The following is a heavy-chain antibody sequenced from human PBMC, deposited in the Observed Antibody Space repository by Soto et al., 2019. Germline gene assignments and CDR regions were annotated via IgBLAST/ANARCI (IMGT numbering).Heavy chain of an antibody. D-gene: IGHD3-3*01. V-gene: IGHV1-69*06. J-gene: IGHJ6*02. Sequence: AVKVSCKASGGTFSSYAISWVRQAPGQGXEWMGGIIPIFGTANYAQKFQGRVTITADKSTSAAYMELSSLRSEDTAVYYCARDHYDFWSGQLLLDPLDVWGQGAPVSVTS. CDR1: GGTFSSYA. CDR2: IIPIFGTA. CDR3: ARDHYDFWSGQLLLDPLDV.